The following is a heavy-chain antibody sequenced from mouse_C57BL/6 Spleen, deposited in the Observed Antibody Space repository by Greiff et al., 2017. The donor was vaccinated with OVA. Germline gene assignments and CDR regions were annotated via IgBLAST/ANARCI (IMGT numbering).Heavy chain of an antibody. CDR1: GYTFTSYW. CDR3: ARPGSSYAMDY. V-gene: IGHV1-55*01. Sequence: VQLHQPGAELVKPGASVKMSCKASGYTFTSYWITWVKQRPGQGLEWIGDIYPGSGSTNYNEKFKSKATLTVDTSSSTAYMQLSSLTSEDSAVYYCARPGSSYAMDYWGQGTSVTVSS. D-gene: IGHD1-1*01. J-gene: IGHJ4*01. CDR2: IYPGSGST.